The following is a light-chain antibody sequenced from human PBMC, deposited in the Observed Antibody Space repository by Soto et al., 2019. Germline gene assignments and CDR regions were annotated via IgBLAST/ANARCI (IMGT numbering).Light chain of an antibody. CDR2: GAF. Sequence: EIVMTQSPATLSVSPGERATLSCRASQSVSTNLAWYQQKPGQGPRLLIYGAFTRASGIPARFSGSGSGTEFTLTISSLQSEDFAVYYCQQYNNWPPWTFGQGTKVAIK. CDR3: QQYNNWPPWT. V-gene: IGKV3-15*01. J-gene: IGKJ1*01. CDR1: QSVSTN.